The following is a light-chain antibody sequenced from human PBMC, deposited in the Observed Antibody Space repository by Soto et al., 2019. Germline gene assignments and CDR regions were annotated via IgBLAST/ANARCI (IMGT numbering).Light chain of an antibody. V-gene: IGKV1-39*01. CDR2: GAS. CDR3: QQTYSAPLT. CDR1: HSISNY. J-gene: IGKJ4*01. Sequence: DIQMTQSPFSLPASVGDRVNITCRASHSISNYLNWYQQKPGRAPSLLIHGASSLQGGVPSRFSGSGSGTDFTLTISSLQPEDFTTYYCQQTYSAPLTFGGGTKVEI.